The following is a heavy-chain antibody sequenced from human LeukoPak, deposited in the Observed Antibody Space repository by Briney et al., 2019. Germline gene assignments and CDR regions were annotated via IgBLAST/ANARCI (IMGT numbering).Heavy chain of an antibody. CDR1: GFTFSSYG. D-gene: IGHD3-10*01. CDR3: VKSARFGESRYYYYYDGMVV. V-gene: IGHV3-30*02. J-gene: IGHJ6*02. Sequence: GGSLRLSCAASGFTFSSYGMHWVRQAPGKGLEWVAFIRYDGSNKYYADSVKGRFTISRDNSKNTLYLQMDSLRAEDTAVYYCVKSARFGESRYYYYYDGMVVWGQGTTVTVPS. CDR2: IRYDGSNK.